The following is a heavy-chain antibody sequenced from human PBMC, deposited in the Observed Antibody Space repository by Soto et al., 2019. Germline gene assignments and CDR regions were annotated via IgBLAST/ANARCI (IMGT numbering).Heavy chain of an antibody. Sequence: QVRLVQSGAEVKKPEASVKVSCKASGYIFTNYYIHWVRQAPGQGLEWMAIINPNGGSTNCAQEFQGRITLTRDTSTSTVYMDLSSLTSEDTAVYYCARGLYSGYHWGQGTLVTVSS. CDR1: GYIFTNYY. V-gene: IGHV1-46*01. CDR2: INPNGGST. D-gene: IGHD2-21*01. J-gene: IGHJ5*02. CDR3: ARGLYSGYH.